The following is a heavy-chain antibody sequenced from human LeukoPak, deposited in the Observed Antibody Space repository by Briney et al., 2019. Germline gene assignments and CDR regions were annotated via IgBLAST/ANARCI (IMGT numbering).Heavy chain of an antibody. V-gene: IGHV3-7*03. CDR3: GRDAGQGMDV. Sequence: GGSLRLSCAASGFTFSVYWMTWVRQAPGKGLEWVGNIKQDGSEKYYVDSVKGRFTFSRDNAQNSLYLQMNSLRADDTAGYYCGRDAGQGMDVWGKGTTVTVSS. CDR1: GFTFSVYW. J-gene: IGHJ6*04. CDR2: IKQDGSEK.